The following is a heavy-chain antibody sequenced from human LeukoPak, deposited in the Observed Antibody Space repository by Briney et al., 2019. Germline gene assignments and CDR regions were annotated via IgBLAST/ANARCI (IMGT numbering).Heavy chain of an antibody. J-gene: IGHJ4*02. CDR3: ARDGDREAFDY. Sequence: GGSLRLSCAASGFTFSSYGVNWVRQAPGKGLEWVSSISTSSTYIYYADSVKGRFTISRDNAKNSLYLQMNSLRAEDTAVYYCARDGDREAFDYWGQGTLVTISS. V-gene: IGHV3-21*01. D-gene: IGHD4-17*01. CDR1: GFTFSSYG. CDR2: ISTSSTYI.